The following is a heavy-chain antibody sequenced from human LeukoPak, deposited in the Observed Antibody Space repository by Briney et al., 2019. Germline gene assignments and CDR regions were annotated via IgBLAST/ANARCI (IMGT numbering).Heavy chain of an antibody. Sequence: PGGSLRLSCAASGFTFSSYAMSWVRQAPGKGLEWVSAISGSGGSTYYADSVKGRFTISRDNSKNTLYLQMNSLRAEDTAVYYCAKGPAIRSSGYYYYYYGMDVWGQGTTVTVSS. J-gene: IGHJ6*02. D-gene: IGHD3-22*01. V-gene: IGHV3-23*01. CDR2: ISGSGGST. CDR3: AKGPAIRSSGYYYYYYGMDV. CDR1: GFTFSSYA.